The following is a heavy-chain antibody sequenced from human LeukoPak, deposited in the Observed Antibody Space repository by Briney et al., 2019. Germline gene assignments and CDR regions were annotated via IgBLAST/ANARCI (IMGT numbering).Heavy chain of an antibody. CDR2: VHYSGTT. CDR1: DGSITNND. D-gene: IGHD2-15*01. Sequence: PSETLSLTCTVSDGSITNNDWSWVRQTPGKGLEFIGYVHYSGTTNYNPSLRSRVTISIDTSRKHFFLKLKSVTAADTAVYYCARGSCSGGTCYLFGPWGQGTLVTVSS. J-gene: IGHJ5*02. V-gene: IGHV4-59*01. CDR3: ARGSCSGGTCYLFGP.